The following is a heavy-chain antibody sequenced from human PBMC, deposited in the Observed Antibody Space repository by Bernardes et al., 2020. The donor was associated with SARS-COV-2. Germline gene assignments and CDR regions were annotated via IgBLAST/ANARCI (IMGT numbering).Heavy chain of an antibody. CDR1: GGAFMGYS. CDR2: INRSGNT. V-gene: IGHV4-34*01. D-gene: IGHD3-3*01. J-gene: IGHJ4*02. Sequence: LSLTCSVYGGAFMGYSWTWIRQPPGKGLEWIGEINRSGNTNYNPSLKSRVTISVDTSKNQFSLRLYSVTGADTAVYYCARGSLQFLFTQRYFFDHWGQGTLVTVSS. CDR3: ARGSLQFLFTQRYFFDH.